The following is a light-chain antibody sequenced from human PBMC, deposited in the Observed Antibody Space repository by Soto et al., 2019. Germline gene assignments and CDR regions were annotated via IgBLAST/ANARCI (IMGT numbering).Light chain of an antibody. CDR1: QRINKW. J-gene: IGKJ1*01. V-gene: IGKV1-5*01. Sequence: IRMTQSPSSLSASTGDRVTITCRASQRINKWLAWHQQKPGKAPKLLIYDASSLQSGVPPRFSGSGSGTEFTLTIRSLQPDDIATYYCQQYSSYSAWTFGEGTKVDIK. CDR3: QQYSSYSAWT. CDR2: DAS.